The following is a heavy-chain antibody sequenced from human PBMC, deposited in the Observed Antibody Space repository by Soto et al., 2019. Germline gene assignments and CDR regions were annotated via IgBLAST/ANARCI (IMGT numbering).Heavy chain of an antibody. CDR3: AKAPSDCSGGSCYNFDY. V-gene: IGHV3-30*18. CDR2: ISYDGSNK. J-gene: IGHJ4*02. CDR1: GVTFSSYG. D-gene: IGHD2-15*01. Sequence: QVQLVESGGGVVQPGRSLRLSCAASGVTFSSYGMHWVRQAPGKGLEWVAVISYDGSNKYYADSVKGRFTIPRDNSKNTLYLQKNSLRAEDTGVYYCAKAPSDCSGGSCYNFDYWGQGTLVNVSS.